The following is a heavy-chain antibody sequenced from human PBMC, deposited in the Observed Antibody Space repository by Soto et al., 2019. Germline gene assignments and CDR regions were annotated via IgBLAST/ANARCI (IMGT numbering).Heavy chain of an antibody. D-gene: IGHD5-18*01. CDR2: INHSGST. CDR3: AIHTDALHY. J-gene: IGHJ4*02. CDR1: GGSFSGYY. Sequence: QVQLQQWGAGLLKPSETLSLTCDVYGGSFSGYYWSWLRQPPGKGLEWIGEINHSGSTNYNPSLKTRVTISGATSKNQFSLKLSSVTAADAAVYYCAIHTDALHYWGQGTLVCVSS. V-gene: IGHV4-34*01.